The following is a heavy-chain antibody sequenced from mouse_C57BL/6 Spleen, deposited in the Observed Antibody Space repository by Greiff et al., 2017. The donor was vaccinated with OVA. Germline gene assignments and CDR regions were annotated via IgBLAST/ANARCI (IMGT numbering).Heavy chain of an antibody. Sequence: VQLQQSGAELVRPGASVTLSCKASGYTFTDYEMHWVKQTPVHGLEWIGAIDPETGGTAYNQKFKGKAILTADKSSSTAYMELRSLTSEDSAVYYCTKIEDGGFAYWGQGTLVTVSA. CDR3: TKIEDGGFAY. J-gene: IGHJ3*01. CDR2: IDPETGGT. V-gene: IGHV1-15*01. CDR1: GYTFTDYE. D-gene: IGHD2-3*01.